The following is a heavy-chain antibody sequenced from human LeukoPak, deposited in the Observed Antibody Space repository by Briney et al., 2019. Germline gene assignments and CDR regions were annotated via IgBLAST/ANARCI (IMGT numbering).Heavy chain of an antibody. Sequence: PGASVKVSCKTSGYTFTDFGISWVRQAPGQGLEWMGWINPNSGGTSYAQKFQGRVTMTRDTSITTAYMDLSRLTSDDTAVYYCARSSYYSSGSLGDYWGQGTLVTVSS. J-gene: IGHJ4*02. CDR2: INPNSGGT. D-gene: IGHD6-19*01. CDR1: GYTFTDFG. V-gene: IGHV1-2*02. CDR3: ARSSYYSSGSLGDY.